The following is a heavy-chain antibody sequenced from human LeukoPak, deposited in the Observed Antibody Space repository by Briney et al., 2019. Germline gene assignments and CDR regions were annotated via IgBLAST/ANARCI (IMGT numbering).Heavy chain of an antibody. Sequence: AETLSLTCTVSGGSISGSSSYWGWVRQPPGKGLECIGTIYFRGRPYDNPSLKSRATTSVDTTKNQISLRVTSVTDADTAVYFCARHSSSWYTFDYWGQGTLATVS. V-gene: IGHV4-39*01. CDR3: ARHSSSWYTFDY. J-gene: IGHJ4*02. CDR2: IYFRGRP. D-gene: IGHD6-13*01. CDR1: GGSISGSSSY.